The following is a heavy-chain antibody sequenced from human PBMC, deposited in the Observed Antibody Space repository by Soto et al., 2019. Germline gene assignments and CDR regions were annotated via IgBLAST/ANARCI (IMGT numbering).Heavy chain of an antibody. CDR1: GYIFSDYD. V-gene: IGHV1-8*01. J-gene: IGHJ5*02. CDR2: VNPYSGNT. CDR3: ERGRFRRTWFDP. Sequence: QVQLVQSGAEVKKPGASVKVSCKASGYIFSDYDINWVRQAAGQGLEWMGWVNPYSGNTGYAQKSQGRVTMTIDKSDTTAYMELSSLRFDDTAVYYCERGRFRRTWFDPWGQGTLVTISS. D-gene: IGHD3-16*01.